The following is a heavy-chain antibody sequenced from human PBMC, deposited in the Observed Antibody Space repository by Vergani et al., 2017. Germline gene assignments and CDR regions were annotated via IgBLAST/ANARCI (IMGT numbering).Heavy chain of an antibody. Sequence: QVQLVQSGAEVKKPGASVKVSCKASGYTFTSYYMHWVRQAPGQGLEWMGIINPSGGSTSYAQKFQGRVTMTRDTSTSTVYMELSSLRYEGTAVYYCARRYYYDSSGYYPTQDWEYWGQGTLVTVSS. CDR2: INPSGGST. V-gene: IGHV1-46*03. CDR3: ARRYYYDSSGYYPTQDWEY. D-gene: IGHD3-22*01. J-gene: IGHJ4*02. CDR1: GYTFTSYY.